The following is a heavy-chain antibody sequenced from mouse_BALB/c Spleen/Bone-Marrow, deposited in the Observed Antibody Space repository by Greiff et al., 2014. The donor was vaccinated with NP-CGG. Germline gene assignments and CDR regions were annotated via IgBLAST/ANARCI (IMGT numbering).Heavy chain of an antibody. J-gene: IGHJ2*01. D-gene: IGHD1-1*01. Sequence: VHVKQSGAELVKPGASVKLSCTASGFNNKDTYMHWVKQRPEQGLEWIGRIDPANGNTKYDPKFQGKATITADTSSNTAYLQLSSLTSEDTAVYYCARYYYGSSYFDYWGQGTTLTVSS. V-gene: IGHV14-3*02. CDR1: GFNNKDTY. CDR3: ARYYYGSSYFDY. CDR2: IDPANGNT.